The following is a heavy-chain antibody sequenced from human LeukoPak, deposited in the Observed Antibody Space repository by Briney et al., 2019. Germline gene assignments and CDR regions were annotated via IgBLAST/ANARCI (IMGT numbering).Heavy chain of an antibody. CDR1: GGSISSGGYY. CDR3: ARGPTVVTVFDY. Sequence: SETLSLTCTVSGGSISSGGYYWSWIRQPPGKGLEWIGYIYHSGSTYYNPSLKSRVTMSVDRSKNQFSLKLSSVTAADTAVYYCARGPTVVTVFDYWGQGTLATVSS. J-gene: IGHJ4*02. V-gene: IGHV4-30-2*01. D-gene: IGHD4-23*01. CDR2: IYHSGST.